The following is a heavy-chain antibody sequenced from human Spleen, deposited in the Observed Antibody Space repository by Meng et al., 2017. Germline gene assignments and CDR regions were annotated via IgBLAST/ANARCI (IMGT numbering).Heavy chain of an antibody. Sequence: VEMQESGPGLVKTSETLSLTCTVSGGSFSDYYWSWIRQPPGKGLEWIGEINHSGSTNYNPSLESRATISVDTSQNNLSLKLSSVTAADTAVYYCARSIAAVPFDYWGQGTLVTVSS. CDR3: ARSIAAVPFDY. J-gene: IGHJ4*02. CDR2: INHSGST. V-gene: IGHV4-34*10. D-gene: IGHD6-13*01. CDR1: GGSFSDYY.